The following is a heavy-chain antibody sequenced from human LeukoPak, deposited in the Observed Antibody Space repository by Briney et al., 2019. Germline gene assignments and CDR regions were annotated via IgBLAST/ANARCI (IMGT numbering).Heavy chain of an antibody. D-gene: IGHD2/OR15-2a*01. CDR1: GYTFTSYD. V-gene: IGHV1-8*01. Sequence: ASVKVSCKASGYTFTSYDINWVRQATGQGLEWMGWRNPNSGNTGYAQKFQGRVTMTRNTSISTAYMELSSLRSEDTAVYYCARGLFTYYAEDYWGQGTLVTVSS. CDR3: ARGLFTYYAEDY. J-gene: IGHJ4*02. CDR2: RNPNSGNT.